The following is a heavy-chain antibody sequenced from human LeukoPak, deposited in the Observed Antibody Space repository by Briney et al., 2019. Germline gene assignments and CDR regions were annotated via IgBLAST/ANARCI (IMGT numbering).Heavy chain of an antibody. Sequence: GGSLRLSCTTSGFTFGESVMSWFRQAPGKGLEWVGLIRSKRYGGTTQYAASVKGRFTISRDDSKSIAYLQMNSLKTEETAVYFCARSYDVLAAYFPPDYWGQGTLVTVCS. CDR3: ARSYDVLAAYFPPDY. D-gene: IGHD3-9*01. CDR1: GFTFGESV. J-gene: IGHJ4*02. V-gene: IGHV3-49*03. CDR2: IRSKRYGGTT.